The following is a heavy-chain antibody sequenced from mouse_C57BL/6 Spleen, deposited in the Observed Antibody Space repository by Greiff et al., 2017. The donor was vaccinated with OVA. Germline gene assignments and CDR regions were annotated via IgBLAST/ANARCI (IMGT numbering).Heavy chain of an antibody. CDR1: GYTFTDYE. J-gene: IGHJ3*01. D-gene: IGHD4-1*01. CDR2: IDPETGGT. CDR3: TIANWEFAY. Sequence: QVQLQQSGAELVRPGASVTLSCKASGYTFTDYEMHWVQQTPVHGLEWIGAIDPETGGTAYHPKFKGKAILTADKSSSTAYMELRSLTSEDSAVYYCTIANWEFAYWGQGTLVTVSA. V-gene: IGHV1-15*01.